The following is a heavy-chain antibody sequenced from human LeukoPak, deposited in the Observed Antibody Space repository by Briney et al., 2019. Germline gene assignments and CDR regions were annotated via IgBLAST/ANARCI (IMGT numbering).Heavy chain of an antibody. V-gene: IGHV1-69*13. D-gene: IGHD3-22*01. CDR3: ASSLYDSSGYYTFDY. Sequence: ASVKVSCKASGGTFSSYAISWVRQAPGQGLEWMGGIIPIFGTANYAQKFRGRVTITADESTSTAYMELSSLRSEDTAVYYCASSLYDSSGYYTFDYWGQGTLVTVSS. CDR2: IIPIFGTA. J-gene: IGHJ4*02. CDR1: GGTFSSYA.